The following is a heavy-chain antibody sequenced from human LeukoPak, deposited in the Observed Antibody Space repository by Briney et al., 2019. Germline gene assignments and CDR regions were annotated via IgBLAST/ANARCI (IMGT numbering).Heavy chain of an antibody. V-gene: IGHV1-69*01. Sequence: GASVKVSCKASGGTFSSYAISWVRQAPGQGLEWMGGIIPIFGTANYAQKFQGRVTITADESTSTAYMELSSLRSEDTAVYYCARRHIVVVTATNYYYYGMDVWGQGTTVTVSS. CDR2: IIPIFGTA. CDR1: GGTFSSYA. J-gene: IGHJ6*02. CDR3: ARRHIVVVTATNYYYYGMDV. D-gene: IGHD2-21*02.